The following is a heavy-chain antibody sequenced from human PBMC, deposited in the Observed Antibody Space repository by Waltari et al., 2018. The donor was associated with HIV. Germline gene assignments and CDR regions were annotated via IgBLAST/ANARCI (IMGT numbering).Heavy chain of an antibody. CDR1: GGSFSGYY. D-gene: IGHD6-13*01. CDR3: ARGIAAAGTDIYGMDV. Sequence: QVQLQQWGAGLLKLSETLSLTCAVYGGSFSGYYWSWIRQPPGKGLEWIGESNHSGSTTYKPSLKSRVTISVDTAKNQFSLKLSSVTAADTAVYYCARGIAAAGTDIYGMDVWGQGTTVTVSS. CDR2: SNHSGST. V-gene: IGHV4-34*01. J-gene: IGHJ6*02.